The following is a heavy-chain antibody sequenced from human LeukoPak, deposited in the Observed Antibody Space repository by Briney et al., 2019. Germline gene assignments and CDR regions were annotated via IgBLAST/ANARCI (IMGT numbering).Heavy chain of an antibody. CDR3: ARFTAMDYYFDY. Sequence: SETLSLTCTVSGGSISSYSWSWIRQPPGKGLEWIGYIYYSGSTNYNPSLKSRVTISVDTSKNQFSLKLSSVTAADTAVYYCARFTAMDYYFDYWGQGTLVTVSS. D-gene: IGHD5-18*01. CDR2: IYYSGST. V-gene: IGHV4-59*01. CDR1: GGSISSYS. J-gene: IGHJ4*02.